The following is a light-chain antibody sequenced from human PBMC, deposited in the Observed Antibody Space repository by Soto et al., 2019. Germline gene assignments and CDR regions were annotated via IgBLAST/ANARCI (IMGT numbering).Light chain of an antibody. CDR2: WAS. CDR3: QQYYRTPFT. Sequence: DIVMTQSPESLPVSLGERATINCKSSQSVLYTSNNQNYLAWYQQKPGQPPKLLIYWASTRESGVPARFSGSGSGTDFTLTISSLEAEDVAVYYFQQYYRTPFTFGPGTKVDIK. J-gene: IGKJ3*01. V-gene: IGKV4-1*01. CDR1: QSVLYTSNNQNY.